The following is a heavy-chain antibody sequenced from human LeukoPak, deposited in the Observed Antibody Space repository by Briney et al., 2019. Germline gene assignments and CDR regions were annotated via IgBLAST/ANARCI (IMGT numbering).Heavy chain of an antibody. D-gene: IGHD3-22*01. CDR2: VNDGGRT. CDR3: ARSLNYYYYDSSGYYQEYYFDY. V-gene: IGHV4-34*01. Sequence: TSETLSLTCSVSGGSFSGYTWNWIRQSPGQGLEWVGEVNDGGRTNYHPSLKSRVTISVDTSKNQFSLKLSSVTAADTAVYYCARSLNYYYYDSSGYYQEYYFDYWGQGTLVTVSS. J-gene: IGHJ4*02. CDR1: GGSFSGYT.